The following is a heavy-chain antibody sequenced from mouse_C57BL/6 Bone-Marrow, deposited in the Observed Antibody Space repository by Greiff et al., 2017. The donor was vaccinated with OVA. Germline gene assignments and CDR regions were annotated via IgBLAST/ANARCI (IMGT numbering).Heavy chain of an antibody. CDR2: IYPRSGNT. CDR3: ARHLTTVVVDY. CDR1: GYTFTSYG. Sequence: VKLQESGAELARPGASVKLSCKASGYTFTSYGISWVKQRPGQGLEWIGEIYPRSGNTYYNEKFKGRATLTADKSSSTAYMELRSLTSEDAAVYFCARHLTTVVVDYWGQGTTLTVSS. D-gene: IGHD1-1*01. J-gene: IGHJ2*01. V-gene: IGHV1-81*01.